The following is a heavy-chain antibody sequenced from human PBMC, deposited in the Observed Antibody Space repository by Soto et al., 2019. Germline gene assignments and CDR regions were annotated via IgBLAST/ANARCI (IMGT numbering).Heavy chain of an antibody. Sequence: ESGGGLVQPGRSLRLSCTASGFTFGDYAMSWFRQAPGKGLEWVGFIRSKAYGGTTEYAASVKGRFTISRDDSKSIAYLQMNSLKTEDTAVYYCTRERVDYDYIWGSYRYIDYWGQGTLVTVSS. CDR2: IRSKAYGGTT. V-gene: IGHV3-49*03. CDR3: TRERVDYDYIWGSYRYIDY. D-gene: IGHD3-16*02. J-gene: IGHJ4*02. CDR1: GFTFGDYA.